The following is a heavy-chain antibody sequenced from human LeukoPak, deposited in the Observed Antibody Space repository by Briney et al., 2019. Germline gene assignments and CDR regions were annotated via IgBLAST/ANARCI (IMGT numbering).Heavy chain of an antibody. CDR1: GFTFSSYG. CDR2: ISYDGSNK. CDR3: AFYHDSSGYETMNAFDI. J-gene: IGHJ3*02. D-gene: IGHD3-22*01. V-gene: IGHV3-30*03. Sequence: GGSLRLSCAASGFTFSSYGMHWVRQAPGKGLEWVAVISYDGSNKYYADSVKGRFTISRDNSKNTLYLQMNRLRVEDTAVYYCAFYHDSSGYETMNAFDIWGQGTMVTVSS.